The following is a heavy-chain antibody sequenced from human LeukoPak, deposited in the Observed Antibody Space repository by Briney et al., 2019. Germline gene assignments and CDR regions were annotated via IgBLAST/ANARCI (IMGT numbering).Heavy chain of an antibody. Sequence: GGSLRLSCAASGFTFSSYWMSWVRQAPGKGLEWVANMKHDGSEFYYADSVKGRFTISRDHAKNALYLQMNNLRAEDTSVYYCARDRRDGYNLLDYWGQGTLVTVSP. CDR3: ARDRRDGYNLLDY. D-gene: IGHD5-24*01. CDR1: GFTFSSYW. V-gene: IGHV3-7*01. J-gene: IGHJ4*02. CDR2: MKHDGSEF.